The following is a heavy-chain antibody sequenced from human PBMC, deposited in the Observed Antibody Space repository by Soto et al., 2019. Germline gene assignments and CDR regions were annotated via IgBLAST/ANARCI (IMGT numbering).Heavy chain of an antibody. D-gene: IGHD2-21*02. CDR1: GGSFSGYY. V-gene: IGHV4-34*01. CDR2: INHSGST. J-gene: IGHJ4*02. CDR3: ARGRDVAYCGGDCYSRQNDY. Sequence: SETLSLTCAVYGGSFSGYYWSWIRQPPGKGLEWIGEINHSGSTNYNPSLKSRVTISVDTSKNQFSLKLSSVTAADTAVYYCARGRDVAYCGGDCYSRQNDYWGQGTLVTVSS.